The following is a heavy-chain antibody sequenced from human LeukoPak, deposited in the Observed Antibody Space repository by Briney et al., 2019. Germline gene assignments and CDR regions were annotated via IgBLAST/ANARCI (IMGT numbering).Heavy chain of an antibody. CDR1: GFTFSAYA. Sequence: GGSLRLSCAASGFTFSAYAMNWVRRAPGKGLEWVSTVSGSGDATYYADSVKGRFTVSRDDSKNTLHLQMDSLRAEDTALYYCAKGNTGSAYSAVDHWGQGTLVTVSS. D-gene: IGHD2-15*01. V-gene: IGHV3-23*01. CDR2: VSGSGDAT. CDR3: AKGNTGSAYSAVDH. J-gene: IGHJ4*02.